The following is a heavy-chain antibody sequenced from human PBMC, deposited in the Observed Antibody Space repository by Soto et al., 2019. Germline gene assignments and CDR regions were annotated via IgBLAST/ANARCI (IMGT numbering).Heavy chain of an antibody. J-gene: IGHJ4*02. CDR3: ARVIAVADRYYFDY. CDR1: GGSISSGGYS. V-gene: IGHV4-30-2*01. CDR2: IYHSGST. Sequence: TLSLTCAVSGGSISSGGYSWSWIRQPPGKGLEWIGYIYHSGSTYYNPSLKSRVTISADRSKNQFSLKLSSVTAADTAVYYCARVIAVADRYYFDYWGQGTLVTVSS. D-gene: IGHD6-19*01.